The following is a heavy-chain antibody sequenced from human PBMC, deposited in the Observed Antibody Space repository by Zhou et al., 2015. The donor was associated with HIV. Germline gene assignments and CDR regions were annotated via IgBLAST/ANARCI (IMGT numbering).Heavy chain of an antibody. D-gene: IGHD3-10*01. Sequence: QVQLVQSGAEVKKPGSSVKVSCKASGGTFSSYAISWVRQAPGQGLEWMGGIIPIFGTANYAQKFQGRVTITADESTSTAYMELSSLRSEDTAVYYCARDRGQSQVRGVRDAFDIWGQGTMVTVSS. J-gene: IGHJ3*02. CDR3: ARDRGQSQVRGVRDAFDI. CDR1: GGTFSSYA. V-gene: IGHV1-69*01. CDR2: IIPIFGTA.